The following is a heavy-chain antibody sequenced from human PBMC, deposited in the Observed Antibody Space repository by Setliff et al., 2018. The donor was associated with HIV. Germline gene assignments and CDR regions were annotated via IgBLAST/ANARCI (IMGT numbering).Heavy chain of an antibody. D-gene: IGHD3-10*01. Sequence: LETLSLTCTVSGDSISSYSWNWIRQSPGGGLEWIGFIFSSGSTKYNPSLQSRVTMSIDTSKNQFSLRLTSVTAADTAVYYCARRIDDSGSFPDKNWFDTWGQGSLVTVPQ. CDR3: ARRIDDSGSFPDKNWFDT. V-gene: IGHV4-4*09. CDR2: IFSSGST. CDR1: GDSISSYS. J-gene: IGHJ5*02.